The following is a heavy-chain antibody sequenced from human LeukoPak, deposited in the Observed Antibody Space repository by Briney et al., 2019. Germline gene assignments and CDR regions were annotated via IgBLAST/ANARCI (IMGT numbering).Heavy chain of an antibody. CDR3: ARDRSPRYYYGSGSFDY. CDR1: GFTFSSYA. V-gene: IGHV3-30*01. CDR2: ISYDGSNN. D-gene: IGHD3-10*01. Sequence: GGSLRLPWAASGFTFSSYAMHWVGQAPGKGLEWVAVISYDGSNNYYADSVEGRFTISRDNTKNTLYLQMNSRRAEDTAVYYCARDRSPRYYYGSGSFDYWGQGTLVTVSS. J-gene: IGHJ4*02.